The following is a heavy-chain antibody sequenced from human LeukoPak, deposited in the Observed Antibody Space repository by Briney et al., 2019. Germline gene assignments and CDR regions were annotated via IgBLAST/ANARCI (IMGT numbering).Heavy chain of an antibody. CDR2: ISGSGGST. D-gene: IGHD3-10*01. V-gene: IGHV3-23*01. J-gene: IGHJ4*02. CDR1: GFTFSSYA. CDR3: AKTRRTCGSGSYYMGYYFDY. Sequence: GGSLRLSCAASGFTFSSYAMSWVRQAPGKGLEWVSAISGSGGSTYYADSVKGRFTISRDNSKNTLYLQMNSLRAEDTAVYYCAKTRRTCGSGSYYMGYYFDYWGQGTLVTVSS.